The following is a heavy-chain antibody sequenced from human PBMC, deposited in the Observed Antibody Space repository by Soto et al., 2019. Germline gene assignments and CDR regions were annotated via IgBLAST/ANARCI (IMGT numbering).Heavy chain of an antibody. Sequence: GGSLRLSCAASGVTFSTYSMNWFRQAPGKGLEWVSAISGSGGSTYYADSVKGRFTISRDNSKNTLYLQMNSLRAEDTAVYYCANLLPSIAAASHYWGQGTLVTVSS. J-gene: IGHJ4*02. CDR1: GVTFSTYS. CDR3: ANLLPSIAAASHY. D-gene: IGHD6-13*01. CDR2: ISGSGGST. V-gene: IGHV3-23*01.